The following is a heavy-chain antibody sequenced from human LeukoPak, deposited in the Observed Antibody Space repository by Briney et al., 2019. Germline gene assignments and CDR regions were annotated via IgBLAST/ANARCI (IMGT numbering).Heavy chain of an antibody. Sequence: PGGSLRLSCAASGLTFSRYWMSWVRQAPGKGLEWVANIKQDGSEKYYVDSVKGRFTISRDNAKNSLHFQMNSLRAEDTAVYYCARDGLHYSSSMDVWGQGTTVTVSS. J-gene: IGHJ6*02. D-gene: IGHD6-13*01. CDR2: IKQDGSEK. V-gene: IGHV3-7*01. CDR3: ARDGLHYSSSMDV. CDR1: GLTFSRYW.